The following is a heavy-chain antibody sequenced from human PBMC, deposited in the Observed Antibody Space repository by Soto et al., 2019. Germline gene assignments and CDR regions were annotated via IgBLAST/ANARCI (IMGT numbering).Heavy chain of an antibody. V-gene: IGHV3-21*01. CDR3: ARVGSSAPALDY. J-gene: IGHJ4*02. CDR2: VSSSSSYI. CDR1: GFTFSSYS. D-gene: IGHD6-6*01. Sequence: PGGSLRLSCAAYGFTFSSYSMNWVRQAPGKGLEWVSSVSSSSSYIYYADSVKGRFTISRDNAKNSLYLQMNSLRAEDTAVYYCARVGSSAPALDYWGQGTLVTVSS.